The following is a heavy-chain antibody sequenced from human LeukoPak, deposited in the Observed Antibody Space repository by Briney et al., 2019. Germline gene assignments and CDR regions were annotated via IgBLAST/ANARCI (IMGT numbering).Heavy chain of an antibody. CDR2: ISSGGTRM. Sequence: GGSLRLSCAASGFAFSEYYMTWIRQAPGKGLEWVSYISSGGTRMYYADSVKGRFTIFRDNAKNSLYLQINSLRAEDTAVYYCANGGTYSSGPWGQGTLVTVSS. V-gene: IGHV3-11*04. J-gene: IGHJ5*02. CDR3: ANGGTYSSGP. CDR1: GFAFSEYY. D-gene: IGHD3-22*01.